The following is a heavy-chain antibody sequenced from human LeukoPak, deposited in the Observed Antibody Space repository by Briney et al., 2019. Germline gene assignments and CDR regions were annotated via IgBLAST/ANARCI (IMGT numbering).Heavy chain of an antibody. D-gene: IGHD1-26*01. J-gene: IGHJ2*01. CDR1: GFTFSSYV. Sequence: GGSLRLSCAASGFTFSSYVMSWVRQAPGKGLEWVSAISGRGGSTYYADSVKGRFTISRDNSKNTLYLQMNSLRAEDTAVYYCAKEGVQAPTDWYFGLWGRGTLVTVSS. CDR3: AKEGVQAPTDWYFGL. CDR2: ISGRGGST. V-gene: IGHV3-23*01.